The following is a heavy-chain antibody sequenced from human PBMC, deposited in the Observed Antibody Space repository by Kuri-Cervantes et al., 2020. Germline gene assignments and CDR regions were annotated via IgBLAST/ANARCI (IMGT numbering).Heavy chain of an antibody. Sequence: KISCKASGYTFTGYYMHWVRQAPGQGLEWMGGVIPIFGTANYARKLQGRVTITADESTSTAYMELSSLRSEDTAVYYCASGYVFGMDVWGQGTLVTVSS. J-gene: IGHJ4*02. V-gene: IGHV1-69*01. CDR3: ASGYVFGMDV. CDR2: VIPIFGTA. D-gene: IGHD3-22*01. CDR1: GYTFTGYY.